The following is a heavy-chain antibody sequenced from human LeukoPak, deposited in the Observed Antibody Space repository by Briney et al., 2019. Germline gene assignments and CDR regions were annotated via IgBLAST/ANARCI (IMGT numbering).Heavy chain of an antibody. CDR1: GYTFTGYF. V-gene: IGHV1-2*02. CDR3: ARDVIAVAGSFDY. D-gene: IGHD6-19*01. Sequence: ASVKVSCKASGYTFTGYFIHWVRQAPGQGLEWMGWINPDSGGTNYAQKFQGRVTMTRDTSISTAYMELSRLRSDDMAVYYCARDVIAVAGSFDYWGQGTLVTVSS. J-gene: IGHJ4*02. CDR2: INPDSGGT.